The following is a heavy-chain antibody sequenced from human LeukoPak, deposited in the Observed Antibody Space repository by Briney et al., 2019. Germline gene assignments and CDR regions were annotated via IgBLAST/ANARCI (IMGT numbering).Heavy chain of an antibody. J-gene: IGHJ4*02. CDR3: ARGAAVAGTEFDY. CDR2: MNPNSGNT. CDR1: GYTFTSYD. Sequence: ASVKVSCKASGYTFTSYDINWVRQATGQGLEWMGWMNPNSGNTGYAQKFQGRVTMTRNTSISTAYMGLSSLRSEDTAVYYCARGAAVAGTEFDYWGQGTLVTVSS. D-gene: IGHD6-19*01. V-gene: IGHV1-8*01.